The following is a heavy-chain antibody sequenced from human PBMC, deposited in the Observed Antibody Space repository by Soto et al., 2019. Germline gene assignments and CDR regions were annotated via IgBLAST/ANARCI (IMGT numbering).Heavy chain of an antibody. CDR2: ITDSSDTV. D-gene: IGHD3-3*01. J-gene: IGHJ4*01. Sequence: PGVSLRLSCVASGFSFSNYNMNWVRQAPGKGLEWVAYITDSSDTVHYADSVRGRLTISRDNAESSLYLQMNSLRDEDTAVYFCARDFGNGYYLGYWGRGTMVTVYS. V-gene: IGHV3-48*02. CDR3: ARDFGNGYYLGY. CDR1: GFSFSNYN.